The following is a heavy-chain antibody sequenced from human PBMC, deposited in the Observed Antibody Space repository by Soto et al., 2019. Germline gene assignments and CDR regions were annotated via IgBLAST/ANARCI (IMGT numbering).Heavy chain of an antibody. J-gene: IGHJ3*02. D-gene: IGHD3-10*01. CDR2: IYYSGRT. Sequence: SETLSPTCTVSGGTISTDIHHWGLLRHPPAKGLEWIGTIYYSGRTYYNPSLRSRVTISLDTSKNQFSLGLTSVTAADTAIYYCARHTDCGSGSSCLGSDNMDTDAFDIWAQGTMVT. V-gene: IGHV4-39*01. CDR1: GGTISTDIHH. CDR3: ARHTDCGSGSSCLGSDNMDTDAFDI.